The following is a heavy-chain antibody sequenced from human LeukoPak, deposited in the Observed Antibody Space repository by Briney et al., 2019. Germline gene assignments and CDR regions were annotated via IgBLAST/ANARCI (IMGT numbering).Heavy chain of an antibody. CDR2: IYTSGST. V-gene: IGHV4-61*02. CDR3: ARHGTDSSDYYYVVFDY. CDR1: GGSISSGSYY. J-gene: IGHJ4*02. D-gene: IGHD3-22*01. Sequence: PSQTLSLTCTVSGGSISSGSYYWSWIRQPAGKGLEWIGRIYTSGSTNYNPSLKSRVTISVDTSKNQFSLKLSSVTAADTAVYYCARHGTDSSDYYYVVFDYWGQGTLVTVSS.